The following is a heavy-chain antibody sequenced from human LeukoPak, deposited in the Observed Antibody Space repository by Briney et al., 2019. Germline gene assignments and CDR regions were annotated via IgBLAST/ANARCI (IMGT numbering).Heavy chain of an antibody. Sequence: SETLSLTCAVYGGSFSGYYWSWIRQPPGKGLEWIGEINHSGSTNYNPSLKSRVTISVDTSKNQFSLKLSSVTAADTAVYYCARVDSSGHTGYWGQGTLVTVS. CDR2: INHSGST. CDR1: GGSFSGYY. CDR3: ARVDSSGHTGY. J-gene: IGHJ4*02. V-gene: IGHV4-34*01. D-gene: IGHD6-19*01.